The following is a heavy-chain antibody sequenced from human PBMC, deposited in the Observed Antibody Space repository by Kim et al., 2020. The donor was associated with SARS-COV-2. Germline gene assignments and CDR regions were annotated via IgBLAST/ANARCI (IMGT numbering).Heavy chain of an antibody. D-gene: IGHD3-10*01. CDR1: GGSFSGYY. CDR3: ARTQYGSGTYTAD. CDR2: INHSGST. V-gene: IGHV4-34*01. J-gene: IGHJ4*02. Sequence: SETLSLTCAVYGGSFSGYYLTWIRQPPGKGLEWIGEINHSGSTNYNPSLKSRVTISVDTSKNQFSLKLSSVTATDTAVYYCARTQYGSGTYTADWGQGTL.